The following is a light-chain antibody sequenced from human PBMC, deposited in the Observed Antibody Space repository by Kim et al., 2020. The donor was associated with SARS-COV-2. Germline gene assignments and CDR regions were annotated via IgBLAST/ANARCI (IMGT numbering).Light chain of an antibody. V-gene: IGLV2-14*03. J-gene: IGLJ3*02. CDR1: SSDVDDYNY. CDR3: SSYTSSSGLMV. Sequence: ITITCTGTSSDVDDYNYVSWYQQQPGKAPKLMIYDVTKRPSGVSYRFSGSKSGNTASLTISGLQAEDEADYYCSSYTSSSGLMVFGGGTQLTVL. CDR2: DVT.